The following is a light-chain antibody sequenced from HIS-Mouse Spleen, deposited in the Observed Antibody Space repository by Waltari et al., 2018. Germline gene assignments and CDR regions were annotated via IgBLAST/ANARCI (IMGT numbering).Light chain of an antibody. CDR1: SLRSYY. V-gene: IGLV3-19*01. CDR2: GKN. Sequence: SSELTQDPAVSVALGQTVRITCQGDSLRSYYASWYQQKPGQAPVLVIYGKNNRPSGSPDRFSGSSSGNTASLTITGAKAEDEADYYCNSRDSSGNHLSVFGTGTKVTVL. J-gene: IGLJ1*01. CDR3: NSRDSSGNHLSV.